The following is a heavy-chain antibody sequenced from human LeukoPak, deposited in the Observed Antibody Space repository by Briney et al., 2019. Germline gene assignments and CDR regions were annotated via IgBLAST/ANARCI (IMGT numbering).Heavy chain of an antibody. CDR1: GYTFTGYY. Sequence: ASVKVSFKASGYTFTGYYMHWVRQAPGQGLEWMGWINPNSGGTNYAQKFQGRVTMTRDTSISTAYMELSRLRSDDTAVYYCARGVRLVDVSGSYENWGQGTLVTVSS. CDR2: INPNSGGT. CDR3: ARGVRLVDVSGSYEN. V-gene: IGHV1-2*02. J-gene: IGHJ4*02. D-gene: IGHD1-26*01.